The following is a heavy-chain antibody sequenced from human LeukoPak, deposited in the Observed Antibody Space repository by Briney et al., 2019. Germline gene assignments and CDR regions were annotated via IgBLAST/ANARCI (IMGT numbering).Heavy chain of an antibody. D-gene: IGHD3-22*01. Sequence: ASVKVSCKASGYTFTSYGISWVRQAPGQGLEWMGWISAYNGNTNYAQKLQGRVTMTTDTSTSTAYMELRSLRSDDTAVYYCAREIYDSSGYPTYGMDVWGQGTTVTVSS. J-gene: IGHJ6*02. CDR1: GYTFTSYG. V-gene: IGHV1-18*01. CDR3: AREIYDSSGYPTYGMDV. CDR2: ISAYNGNT.